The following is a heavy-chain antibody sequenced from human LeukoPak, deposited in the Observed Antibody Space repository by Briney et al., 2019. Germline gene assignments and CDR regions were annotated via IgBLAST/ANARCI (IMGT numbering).Heavy chain of an antibody. D-gene: IGHD4-11*01. J-gene: IGHJ4*02. V-gene: IGHV1-2*02. Sequence: ASVKVSCKASGYTFIDYYMHWVRQAPGQGLEWTGWISPNSGGTNYAQKFQGRVTMTRDTSITTAYMELSSLRSDDTAVYYCARAMTTLNDYWGQGTLVTVSS. CDR1: GYTFIDYY. CDR2: ISPNSGGT. CDR3: ARAMTTLNDY.